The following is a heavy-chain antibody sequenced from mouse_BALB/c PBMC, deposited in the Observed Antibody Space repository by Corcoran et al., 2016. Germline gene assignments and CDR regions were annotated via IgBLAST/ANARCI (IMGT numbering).Heavy chain of an antibody. J-gene: IGHJ4*01. Sequence: QIQLVQSGPELKKPGETVKISCKASGYTFTNYGMNWVKQAPGKGLKWMGWINTYTGEPTYADDFKGRFAFSLATSASTAYLQSNNLKNEDTATYFCARGSYAMEYWGQGTSVTVAS. CDR3: ARGSYAMEY. CDR1: GYTFTNYG. V-gene: IGHV9-3-1*01. CDR2: INTYTGEP.